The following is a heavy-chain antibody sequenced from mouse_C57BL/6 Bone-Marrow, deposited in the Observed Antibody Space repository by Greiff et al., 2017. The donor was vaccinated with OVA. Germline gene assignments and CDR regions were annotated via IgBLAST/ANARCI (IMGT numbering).Heavy chain of an antibody. V-gene: IGHV5-2*03. J-gene: IGHJ1*03. CDR2: INSDGGST. CDR3: ARRVVASYWYFDV. D-gene: IGHD1-1*01. CDR1: EYEFPSHD. Sequence: DVKLVESGGGLVQPGESLKLSCESNEYEFPSHDMSWVRKTPEKRLELVAAINSDGGSTYYPDTMERRFIISRDNTKKTLYLQMSSLRSEDTALYYCARRVVASYWYFDVWGTGTTVTVSS.